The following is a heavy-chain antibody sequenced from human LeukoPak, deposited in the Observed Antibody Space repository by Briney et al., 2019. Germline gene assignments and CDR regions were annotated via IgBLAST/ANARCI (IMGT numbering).Heavy chain of an antibody. CDR1: GYTFTGYY. CDR2: INPNSGGT. V-gene: IGHV1-2*06. CDR3: ARVLIDSSGYYYHY. J-gene: IGHJ4*02. Sequence: GESLKIYCKASGYTFTGYYMHWVRQAPGQGLEWMGRINPNSGGTNYAQKFQGRVTMTRDTSISTAYMELSRLRSDDTAVYYCARVLIDSSGYYYHYWGQGTLVTVSS. D-gene: IGHD3-22*01.